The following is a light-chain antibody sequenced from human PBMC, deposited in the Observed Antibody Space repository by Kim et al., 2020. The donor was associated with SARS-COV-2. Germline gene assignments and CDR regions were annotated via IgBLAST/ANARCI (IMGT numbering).Light chain of an antibody. CDR3: QSYDSSLRGLV. CDR2: GNS. J-gene: IGLJ3*02. Sequence: RATSSGTGRTSSIALAFSVYWYQKRPGTAPKLLAHGNSNLPSGVSDRFSGSRSGTSASLAISGLQSEDEADYYCQSYDSSLRGLVFGGGTQLTVL. CDR1: TSSIALAFS. V-gene: IGLV1-40*01.